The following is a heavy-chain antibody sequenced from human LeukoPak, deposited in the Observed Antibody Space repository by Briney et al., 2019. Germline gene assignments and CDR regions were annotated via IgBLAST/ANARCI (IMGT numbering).Heavy chain of an antibody. V-gene: IGHV1-2*02. CDR2: VIPNSGGT. J-gene: IGHJ5*02. CDR3: ARDGPYCSSTSCFLFDP. D-gene: IGHD2-2*01. Sequence: ASVKVSCTASGYTFTGYYMHWVRQAPGQGLEWMGWVIPNSGGTNYAQKFQGRVTMTRDTSISTVYMELSRLRSDDTAVYYCARDGPYCSSTSCFLFDPWGQGTLVTVSS. CDR1: GYTFTGYY.